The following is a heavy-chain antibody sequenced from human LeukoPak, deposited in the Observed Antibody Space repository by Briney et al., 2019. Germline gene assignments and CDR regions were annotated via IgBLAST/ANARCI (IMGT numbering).Heavy chain of an antibody. CDR1: GYTFTSYY. CDR2: INPSGGST. Sequence: ASVKVSCKASGYTFTSYYMHWVRQAPGQGLEWMGIINPSGGSTSYAQKFQGRVTMTRDTSTSTVYMELRSLRSDDTAVYYCARSNADIVATIIAFDIWGQGTMVTVSS. D-gene: IGHD5-12*01. J-gene: IGHJ3*02. V-gene: IGHV1-46*01. CDR3: ARSNADIVATIIAFDI.